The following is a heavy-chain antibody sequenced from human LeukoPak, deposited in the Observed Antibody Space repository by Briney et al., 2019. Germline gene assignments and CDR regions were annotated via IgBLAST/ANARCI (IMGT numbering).Heavy chain of an antibody. CDR1: GDSITNFY. CDR2: IYYSGTT. J-gene: IGHJ4*02. Sequence: KPSETLSLTCTVSGDSITNFYWTWIRHPPGKGLEWIGNIYYSGTTNYNASLKSRVTISGDTSKNQLFLRLRSVTAADTAVYYGARDVTPHVWGQGILVTVSS. CDR3: ARDVTPHV. V-gene: IGHV4-59*01.